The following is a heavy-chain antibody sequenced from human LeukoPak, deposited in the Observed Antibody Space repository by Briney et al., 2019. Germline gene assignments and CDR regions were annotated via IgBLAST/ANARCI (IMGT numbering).Heavy chain of an antibody. V-gene: IGHV4-59*01. CDR2: IYYSGST. Sequence: SETLSLTCTVSGGSISSYYWSWIRQPPGKGLEWIGYIYYSGSTNYNPSLKSRVTISVDTSKNQFSLKLSSVTAADTAVYYCARGGINTVTNRFDYWGQGTLVTVSS. J-gene: IGHJ4*02. CDR1: GGSISSYY. CDR3: ARGGINTVTNRFDY. D-gene: IGHD4-17*01.